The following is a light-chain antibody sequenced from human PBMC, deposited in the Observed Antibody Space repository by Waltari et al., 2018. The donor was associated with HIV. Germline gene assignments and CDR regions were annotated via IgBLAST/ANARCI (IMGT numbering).Light chain of an antibody. V-gene: IGLV2-14*01. Sequence: QSALTQPASVSGSPGQSITISCTGTSRDVGGYNSVSWYQQHPGNAPKLLIYEVSNRPSGISNSFSVSKSGNTASLPFSGLHAEDEADYDGCLYASSTTLDVFGGGTNLTVL. CDR1: SRDVGGYNS. CDR2: EVS. J-gene: IGLJ2*01. CDR3: CLYASSTTLDV.